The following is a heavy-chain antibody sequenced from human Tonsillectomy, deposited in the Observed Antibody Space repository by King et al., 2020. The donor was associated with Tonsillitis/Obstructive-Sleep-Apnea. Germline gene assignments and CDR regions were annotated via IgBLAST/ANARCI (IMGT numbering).Heavy chain of an antibody. Sequence: VQLVESGAEVKKPGASVKVSCKASGYTFTSYYMHWVRQAPGQGLEWMGIINPSGGSTFYAQQFQGRVTMTRDTSTSTVYMELSSLRSEDTAVYYCARASPGIVVVPAAPDDAFDIWGQGTMVTVSS. CDR2: INPSGGST. CDR3: ARASPGIVVVPAAPDDAFDI. V-gene: IGHV1-46*01. CDR1: GYTFTSYY. J-gene: IGHJ3*02. D-gene: IGHD2-2*01.